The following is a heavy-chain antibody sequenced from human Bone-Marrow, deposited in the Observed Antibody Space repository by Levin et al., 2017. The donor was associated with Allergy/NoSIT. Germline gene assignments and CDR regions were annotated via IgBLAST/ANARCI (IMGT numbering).Heavy chain of an antibody. Sequence: PGGSLRLSCAASGFTFSNYWMHWVHQAPGKGLVWISRINSDGSSTNYADSVKGRATSTRDNAKNTLHLQLNSLRAEDTAVYFCARGGGASSNDANTSPEVKPLDNWGQGTLVTVSS. D-gene: IGHD1-1*01. J-gene: IGHJ4*02. V-gene: IGHV3-74*01. CDR1: GFTFSNYW. CDR3: ARGGGASSNDANTSPEVKPLDN. CDR2: INSDGSST.